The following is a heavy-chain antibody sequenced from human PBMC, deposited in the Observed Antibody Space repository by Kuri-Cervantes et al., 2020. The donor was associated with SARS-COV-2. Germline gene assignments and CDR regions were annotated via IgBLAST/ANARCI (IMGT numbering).Heavy chain of an antibody. Sequence: SETLSLTCTVSGGSISSSSYYWGWIRQPPGKGLEWIGYIYYSGSTNYNPSLKSRVTISVDTSKNQFSLKLSSVTAADTAVYYCARIEAWGSYRYFDYWGQGTLVTVSS. CDR2: IYYSGST. CDR1: GGSISSSSYY. CDR3: ARIEAWGSYRYFDY. D-gene: IGHD3-16*02. V-gene: IGHV4-61*05. J-gene: IGHJ4*02.